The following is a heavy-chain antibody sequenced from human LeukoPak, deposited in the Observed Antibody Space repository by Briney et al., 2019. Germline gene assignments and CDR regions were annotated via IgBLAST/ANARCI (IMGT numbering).Heavy chain of an antibody. CDR1: GGSISSSY. CDR3: ARYNYDFWSGYSKWFDP. CDR2: IYYSGST. Sequence: SETLSLTCTVSGGSISSSYWSWIRQPPGKGLEWIGYIYYSGSTNYNPSLKRRVTISVDTSKNQFSLKLSSVTAADTAVYYCARYNYDFWSGYSKWFDPWGQGTLVTVSS. V-gene: IGHV4-59*01. D-gene: IGHD3-3*01. J-gene: IGHJ5*02.